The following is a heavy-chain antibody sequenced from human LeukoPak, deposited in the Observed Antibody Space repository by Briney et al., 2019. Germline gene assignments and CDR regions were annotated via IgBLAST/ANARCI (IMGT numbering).Heavy chain of an antibody. V-gene: IGHV4-59*01. Sequence: SEALSLTCTVAGGSISSYYWSWIRQPPGKGVEWIGYIYYSGSTNYNPSLQSRVTISVDTSKNQFSLKLSSVTAADTAVYYCARAWGGHELDYWGQGTLVTVSS. CDR2: IYYSGST. J-gene: IGHJ4*02. D-gene: IGHD3-3*01. CDR3: ARAWGGHELDY. CDR1: GGSISSYY.